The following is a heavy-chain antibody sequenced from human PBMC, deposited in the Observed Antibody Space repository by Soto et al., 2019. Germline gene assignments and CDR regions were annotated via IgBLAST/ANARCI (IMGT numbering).Heavy chain of an antibody. J-gene: IGHJ6*02. V-gene: IGHV3-33*01. Sequence: GGSLRLSCAASGFTFRSYGMHWVRQAPGRGMEWVAVIWYDGSNKYYADSVKGRFTISRDNSKNTLYLQMNSLRAEDTAVYYCARETYGMDVWGQGTTVTVS. CDR1: GFTFRSYG. CDR2: IWYDGSNK. CDR3: ARETYGMDV.